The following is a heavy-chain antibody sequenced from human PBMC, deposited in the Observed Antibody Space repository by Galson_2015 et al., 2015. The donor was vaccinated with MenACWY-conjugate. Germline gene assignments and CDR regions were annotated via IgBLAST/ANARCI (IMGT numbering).Heavy chain of an antibody. CDR3: ARENNLSFDS. CDR2: IKADGSFS. D-gene: IGHD1/OR15-1a*01. V-gene: IGHV3-74*01. J-gene: IGHJ4*02. Sequence: SLRLSCAASGFTFNNYWMHWVRQPPGKGLEWISYIKADGSFSNYADSVKGRFTISTDNAKNMVYLQMDGLGDEDTAVYFCARENNLSFDSWGQGTLVTVSS. CDR1: GFTFNNYW.